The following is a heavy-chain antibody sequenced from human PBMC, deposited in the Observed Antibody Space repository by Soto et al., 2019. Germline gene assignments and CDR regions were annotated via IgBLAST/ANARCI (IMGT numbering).Heavy chain of an antibody. J-gene: IGHJ4*02. D-gene: IGHD5-18*01. V-gene: IGHV3-30*18. CDR3: AKDLEDYNYEYKFDY. CDR1: GFTFSNYG. CDR2: MSFEGSNE. Sequence: PGGSLRLSCVASGFTFSNYGMHWVRQAPGKGLEWVAVMSFEGSNEYYADSVKGRFTVSRDNSKNTLYLQMDSLRAEDTAVYYCAKDLEDYNYEYKFDYCGQGPLVTVSS.